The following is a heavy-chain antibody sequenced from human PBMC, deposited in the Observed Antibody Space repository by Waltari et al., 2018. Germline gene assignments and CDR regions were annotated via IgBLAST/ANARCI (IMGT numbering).Heavy chain of an antibody. CDR1: GYTFTDYY. Sequence: QVQLMQSGAEVKKPGASVKVSCKTSGYTFTDYYMHWVRQAPGQGLESMGWINPNGGATYYAQKFRGRVTMTSDTSSSTVFMELRGLKSDDTAVYFCARLSEYWGPGTLVTVSS. CDR2: INPNGGAT. J-gene: IGHJ4*02. CDR3: ARLSEY. V-gene: IGHV1-2*02.